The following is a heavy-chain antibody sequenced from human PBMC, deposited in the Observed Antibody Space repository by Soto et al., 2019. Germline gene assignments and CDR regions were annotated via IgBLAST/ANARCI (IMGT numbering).Heavy chain of an antibody. CDR3: AGKDYGDSPRYYYYYYGMDV. CDR2: IIPISGTT. D-gene: IGHD4-17*01. Sequence: QVQLVQSGAEVKKPGSSVKVSCKASGGTFRSYAISWVRQAPAQGLEWMGGIIPISGTTNSAQNFQGRVTITADGSSSTVYKELSSLTSEDTAVYYCAGKDYGDSPRYYYYYYGMDVWGQGTTVTVSS. V-gene: IGHV1-69*01. J-gene: IGHJ6*02. CDR1: GGTFRSYA.